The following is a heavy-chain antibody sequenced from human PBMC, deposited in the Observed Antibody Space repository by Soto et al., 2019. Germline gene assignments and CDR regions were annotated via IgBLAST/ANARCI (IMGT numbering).Heavy chain of an antibody. D-gene: IGHD6-6*01. Sequence: SETLSLTCTVSGGSINDFYWSWIRQPPGKGLEWIGYIYYSGSTDYNPSLKGRVTISVDTSKNQFSLKLRSVTAADTAVYYCARVGGVAARTFDYWGQGTLVTVS. J-gene: IGHJ4*02. CDR2: IYYSGST. CDR1: GGSINDFY. V-gene: IGHV4-59*01. CDR3: ARVGGVAARTFDY.